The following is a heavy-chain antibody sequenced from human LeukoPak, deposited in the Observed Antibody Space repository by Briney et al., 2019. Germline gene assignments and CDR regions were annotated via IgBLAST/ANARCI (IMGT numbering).Heavy chain of an antibody. D-gene: IGHD1-26*01. CDR2: ISSSSSYI. CDR3: ARAQVGATPPYVDY. J-gene: IGHJ4*02. V-gene: IGHV3-21*01. CDR1: GFTFSSYS. Sequence: GGSLRLSCAASGFTFSSYSMNWVRQAPGKGLEWVSSISSSSSYIYYADSVKGRFTISRDNAKNSLYLQMNSLRAEDTAVYYCARAQVGATPPYVDYWGQGTLVTVSS.